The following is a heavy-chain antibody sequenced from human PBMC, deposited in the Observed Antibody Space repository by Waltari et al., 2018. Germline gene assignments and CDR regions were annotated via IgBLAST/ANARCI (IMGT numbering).Heavy chain of an antibody. D-gene: IGHD6-13*01. CDR3: VRDLAQQLYDY. CDR1: GYTFADFY. CDR2: VSPKNGVT. V-gene: IGHV1-2*02. J-gene: IGHJ4*02. Sequence: QVQLVQSGAEMTRPGASVKVSCKASGYTFADFYIHWVRQAPGQGFEWMGWVSPKNGVTNYVPKFQGRVTMTRDTSINTVYMELRRLTSDDTAVYFCVRDLAQQLYDYWGQGTLVTVSS.